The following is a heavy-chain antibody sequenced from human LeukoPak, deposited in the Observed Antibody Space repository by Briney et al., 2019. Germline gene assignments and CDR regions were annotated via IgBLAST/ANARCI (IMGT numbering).Heavy chain of an antibody. D-gene: IGHD3-16*01. CDR3: ARDKRFGYYYYMDV. CDR2: ISGSGGDS. CDR1: GFIFANYA. Sequence: GGSLRLSCTTSGFIFANYALAWVRQSPGKGLEWVSTISGSGGDSYYADSAKGRFTISRDNAKNSLYLQMNSLRAEDTAVYYCARDKRFGYYYYMDVWGKGTTVTVSS. J-gene: IGHJ6*03. V-gene: IGHV3-23*01.